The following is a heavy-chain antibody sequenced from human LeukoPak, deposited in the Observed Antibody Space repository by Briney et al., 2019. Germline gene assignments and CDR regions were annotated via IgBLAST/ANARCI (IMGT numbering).Heavy chain of an antibody. Sequence: SETLSLTCTVSGGSISSSSYYWGWIRQPPGKGLEWIGSIYYSGSTYYNPSLKSRVTISVDTSKNQFSLKLSSVTAADTAVYYCARLLYYYGSGNNWGQGTLVTVSS. V-gene: IGHV4-39*01. CDR1: GGSISSSSYY. J-gene: IGHJ4*02. CDR3: ARLLYYYGSGNN. CDR2: IYYSGST. D-gene: IGHD3-10*01.